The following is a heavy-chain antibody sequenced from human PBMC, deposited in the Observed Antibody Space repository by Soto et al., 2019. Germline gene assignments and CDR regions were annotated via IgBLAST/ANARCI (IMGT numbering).Heavy chain of an antibody. Sequence: GGSLRLSCAASGFTFSHYAMHWVRQAPGKGLEWVAVISYNTNEKSYADSVKGRFTISRDNSKNTLDLQMNNVGPEDTAVYYCARHLNHNPMDVWGQGTTVTVSS. D-gene: IGHD3-3*02. CDR1: GFTFSHYA. V-gene: IGHV3-30-3*01. J-gene: IGHJ6*02. CDR3: ARHLNHNPMDV. CDR2: ISYNTNEK.